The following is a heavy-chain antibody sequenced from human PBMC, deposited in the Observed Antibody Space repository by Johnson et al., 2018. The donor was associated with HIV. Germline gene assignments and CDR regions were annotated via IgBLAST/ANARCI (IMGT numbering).Heavy chain of an antibody. CDR1: GFTFSNHW. J-gene: IGHJ3*02. D-gene: IGHD1-26*01. CDR2: INSDGSSR. V-gene: IGHV3-74*01. Sequence: MQLVESGGGLVQSGGSLRLSCAASGFTFSNHWMHWVRQAPGKGLVWVSRINSDGSSRTYADSVKGRFTISRDNAKNTLYLQMNSLRAEDTAVYYCARVEWELDAFDIWGQGTMVTVSS. CDR3: ARVEWELDAFDI.